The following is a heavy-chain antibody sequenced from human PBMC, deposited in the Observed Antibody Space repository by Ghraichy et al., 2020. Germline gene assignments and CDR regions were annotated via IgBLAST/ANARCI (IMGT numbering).Heavy chain of an antibody. CDR3: ARGQYHYDRSGYYFRYYFDA. D-gene: IGHD3-22*01. CDR1: GFTVSGNY. Sequence: GGSLRLSCAASGFTVSGNYMSWVRQAPGKGLEWVSVIYSGTSTYYADSVQGRFTISRDNSKNTLYLQMNSLRAEDTAVYYCARGQYHYDRSGYYFRYYFDAWGQGTLVTVSS. V-gene: IGHV3-53*01. CDR2: IYSGTST. J-gene: IGHJ4*02.